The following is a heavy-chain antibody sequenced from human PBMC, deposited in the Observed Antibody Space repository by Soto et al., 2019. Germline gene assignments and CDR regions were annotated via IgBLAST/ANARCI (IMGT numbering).Heavy chain of an antibody. J-gene: IGHJ3*02. D-gene: IGHD4-17*01. Sequence: PGSSLKLSSKDSGHSFNNYGSPRMRQMPGKGLEWMGISYPGDSNTRYSPSFQGQVTISADKSICTAYLQWSSLTPSDPAIYYCAIDPDYGSNSQASAIWGQGTMVTAS. CDR1: GHSFNNYG. CDR3: AIDPDYGSNSQASAI. V-gene: IGHV5-51*01. CDR2: SYPGDSNT.